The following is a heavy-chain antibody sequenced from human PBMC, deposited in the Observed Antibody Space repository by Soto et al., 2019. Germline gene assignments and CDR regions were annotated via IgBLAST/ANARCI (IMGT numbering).Heavy chain of an antibody. CDR2: IDPSDSYT. Sequence: GESLKISCKGSGYSFTSYWISWVLQMPGKGLEWMGRIDPSDSYTNYSPSFQGHVTISADKSISTAYLQWSSLKASDTAMYYCARHPYLERFGTTHYGMDVWGQGTTVTVSS. CDR3: ARHPYLERFGTTHYGMDV. J-gene: IGHJ6*02. CDR1: GYSFTSYW. D-gene: IGHD3-10*01. V-gene: IGHV5-10-1*01.